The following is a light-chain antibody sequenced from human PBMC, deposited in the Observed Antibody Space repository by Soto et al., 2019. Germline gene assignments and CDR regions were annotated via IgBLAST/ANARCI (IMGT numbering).Light chain of an antibody. V-gene: IGLV2-8*01. CDR1: SSDVGAYNY. J-gene: IGLJ1*01. Sequence: QPALTQPPSASGSPGQSVTISCTGTSSDVGAYNYVSWYQQYPGKAPQLMIYEVTKRPSGVPDRFSGSKSGNTASLTVSGLQAEDEADYYCSSYAGINNLGLFGTGTKLTVL. CDR3: SSYAGINNLGL. CDR2: EVT.